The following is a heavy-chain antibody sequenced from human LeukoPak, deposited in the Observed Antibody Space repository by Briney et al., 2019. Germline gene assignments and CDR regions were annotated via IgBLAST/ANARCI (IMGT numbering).Heavy chain of an antibody. Sequence: PGGSLKLSCVAFGFTFRGSAVHWVRQSSGQGVEWVGHIEKKDNLYATAYAESVKGRFTISRDDSKATAFLHMDSLKTEDTALYYCSRDRGTYNWFDPWGQGTLVTVSS. V-gene: IGHV3-73*01. J-gene: IGHJ5*02. CDR1: GFTFRGSA. D-gene: IGHD2-15*01. CDR2: IEKKDNLYAT. CDR3: SRDRGTYNWFDP.